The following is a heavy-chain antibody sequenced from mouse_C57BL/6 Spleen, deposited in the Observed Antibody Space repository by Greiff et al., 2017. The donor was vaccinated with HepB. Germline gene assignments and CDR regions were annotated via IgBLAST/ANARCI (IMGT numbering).Heavy chain of an antibody. J-gene: IGHJ1*03. CDR3: ARSDYGSRRGWYFDV. D-gene: IGHD1-1*01. Sequence: QVQLQQPGAELVRPGTSVKLSCKASGYTFTSYWMHWVKQRPGQGLEWIGVIDPSDSYTNYNQKFKGKATLTVDTSSSTAYMQLSSLTSEDSAVYYCARSDYGSRRGWYFDVWGTGTTVTVSS. CDR1: GYTFTSYW. V-gene: IGHV1-59*01. CDR2: IDPSDSYT.